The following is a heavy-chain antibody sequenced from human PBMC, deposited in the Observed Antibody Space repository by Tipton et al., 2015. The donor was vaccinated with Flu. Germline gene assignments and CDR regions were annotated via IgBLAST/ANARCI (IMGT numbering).Heavy chain of an antibody. CDR2: ISYDGSNK. V-gene: IGHV3-30*04. J-gene: IGHJ4*02. D-gene: IGHD6-19*01. CDR1: GFTFSSYA. Sequence: QLVQSGGGVVQPGRSLRLSCAASGFTFSSYAMHWVRQAPGKGLEWVAVISYDGSNKYYADSVKGRFTFSRDNSKNTLYLQMNSLRAEDTAVYYCARDVAVAGEAEVDYWGQGTLVTVSS. CDR3: ARDVAVAGEAEVDY.